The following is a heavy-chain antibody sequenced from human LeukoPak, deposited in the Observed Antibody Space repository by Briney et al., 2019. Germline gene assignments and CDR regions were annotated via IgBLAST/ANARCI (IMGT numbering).Heavy chain of an antibody. CDR1: GFTFSSYS. J-gene: IGHJ3*02. CDR2: ISSSSSYI. Sequence: GGSLRLSCAASGFTFSSYSMNWVRQAPGKGLEWVSSISSSSSYIYYADPVKGRFTISRDNAKNSLYLQMNSLRAEDTAVYYCARDATRDAFDIWGQGTMVTVSS. CDR3: ARDATRDAFDI. V-gene: IGHV3-21*01.